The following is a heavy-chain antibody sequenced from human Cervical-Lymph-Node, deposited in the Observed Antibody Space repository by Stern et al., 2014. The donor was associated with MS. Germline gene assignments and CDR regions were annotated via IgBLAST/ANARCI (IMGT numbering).Heavy chain of an antibody. CDR1: GFSLSTSGMC. V-gene: IGHV2-70*01. CDR2: IDWDDDK. J-gene: IGHJ6*02. CDR3: ARIPLGDYEGGYYGMDV. D-gene: IGHD4-17*01. Sequence: ESGPALVKPTQTLTLTCTFSGFSLSTSGMCVSWIRQPPGKALEWLALIDWDDDKYYSTSLKTRLTISKDPSKNQVVLTMTNMDPVDTATYYCARIPLGDYEGGYYGMDVWGQGTTVTVSS.